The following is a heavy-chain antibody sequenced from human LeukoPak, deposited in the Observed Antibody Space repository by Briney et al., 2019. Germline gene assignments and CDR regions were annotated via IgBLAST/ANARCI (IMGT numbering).Heavy chain of an antibody. J-gene: IGHJ4*02. CDR2: IKEDGSEQ. D-gene: IGHD1-14*01. Sequence: GGSLRLSCVASGFSFSRYWMSWVRQAPGKGLEWVANIKEDGSEQYYADTLKGRFTISRDNVKNSLYLHINSLRAEDTAVYYCARDSFETDIDYWGQGTLVTVSS. V-gene: IGHV3-7*01. CDR3: ARDSFETDIDY. CDR1: GFSFSRYW.